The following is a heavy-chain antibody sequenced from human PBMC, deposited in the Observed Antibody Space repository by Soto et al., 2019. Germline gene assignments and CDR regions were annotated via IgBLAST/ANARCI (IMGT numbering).Heavy chain of an antibody. CDR3: ARDKITGLFDY. D-gene: IGHD2-8*02. CDR1: GYTFTSYD. CDR2: MNPNSGNT. J-gene: IGHJ4*02. V-gene: IGHV1-8*01. Sequence: ASVKVSCKASGYTFTSYDINWVRQATGQGLEYLGWMNPNSGNTGYVQKFQGRVTMTRDTSISTAYMELSSLRSEDSAVYYCARDKITGLFDYWGQGTLVTVSS.